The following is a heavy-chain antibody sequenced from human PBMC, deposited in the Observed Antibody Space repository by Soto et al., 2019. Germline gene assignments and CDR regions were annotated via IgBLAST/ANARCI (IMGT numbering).Heavy chain of an antibody. CDR1: GGSISSSGYY. Sequence: SETLSLTCTVSGGSISSSGYYWSWIRQHPGKGLEWIGYIYYSGSTYYNPSLKSRVTISVDTSKNQFSLKLSSVTAADTAVYYCARVRSPGYDILTGYLRVNWFDPWGQGTLVTVSS. CDR3: ARVRSPGYDILTGYLRVNWFDP. V-gene: IGHV4-31*03. D-gene: IGHD3-9*01. J-gene: IGHJ5*02. CDR2: IYYSGST.